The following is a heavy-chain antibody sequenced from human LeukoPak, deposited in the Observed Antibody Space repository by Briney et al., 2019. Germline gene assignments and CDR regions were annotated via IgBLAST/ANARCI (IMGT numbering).Heavy chain of an antibody. CDR3: ARHCCSGPAKRVFDI. V-gene: IGHV4-39*01. Sequence: PSETLSLTRTVSGGSIISSDYHWGWVRQPPGKGLEWIGTISYSGNTDYNPSLRRRVTISVVTSNNRFSLRLSSVTAADTAVYHCARHCCSGPAKRVFDIWGQGTMVTVSS. CDR2: ISYSGNT. D-gene: IGHD2-15*01. J-gene: IGHJ3*02. CDR1: GGSIISSDYH.